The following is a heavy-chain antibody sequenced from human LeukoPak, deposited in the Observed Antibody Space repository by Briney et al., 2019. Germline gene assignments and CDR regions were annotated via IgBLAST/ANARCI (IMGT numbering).Heavy chain of an antibody. CDR3: ARDRDTAEGGNWFDP. Sequence: SETLSLTCTVSGGSISSGGYYWSWIRQHPGKGLEWIGYIYYSGSTYYNPSLKSRVTISVDTSKNQFSLKLSSVTAADTAAYYCARDRDTAEGGNWFDPWGQGTLVTVSS. D-gene: IGHD5-18*01. V-gene: IGHV4-31*03. CDR1: GGSISSGGYY. J-gene: IGHJ5*02. CDR2: IYYSGST.